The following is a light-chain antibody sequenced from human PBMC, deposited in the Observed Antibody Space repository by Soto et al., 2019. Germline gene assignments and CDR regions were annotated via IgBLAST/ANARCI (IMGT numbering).Light chain of an antibody. V-gene: IGKV3-20*01. CDR1: QSVSSSY. Sequence: EIVLTQSPVTLSLSPGEIATLSWSASQSVSSSYLAWYQQKPGQAPRLLIYGASSRATGIPDRFSGSGSGTAFTLTISRLEPEDFAVYYCQKYGSSPRTFGQGTKVDIK. J-gene: IGKJ1*01. CDR3: QKYGSSPRT. CDR2: GAS.